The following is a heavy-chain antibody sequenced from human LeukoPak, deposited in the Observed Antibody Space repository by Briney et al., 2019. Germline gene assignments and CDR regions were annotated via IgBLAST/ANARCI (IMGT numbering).Heavy chain of an antibody. D-gene: IGHD2-15*01. Sequence: ASVKVSFKPSGYTFTGYYMHWVRQAPGQGLEWMGWINPNSGGTNYAQKFQGSVTMTRDTSISTAYMELSRMRSDDTAVYYCARGGIVVVVAVLMDVWGEGTTVTVSS. J-gene: IGHJ6*04. CDR3: ARGGIVVVVAVLMDV. CDR2: INPNSGGT. V-gene: IGHV1-2*02. CDR1: GYTFTGYY.